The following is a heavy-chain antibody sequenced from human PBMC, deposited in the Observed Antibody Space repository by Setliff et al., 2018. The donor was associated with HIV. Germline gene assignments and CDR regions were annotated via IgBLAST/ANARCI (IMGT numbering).Heavy chain of an antibody. CDR2: INHSGST. D-gene: IGHD2-21*01. CDR3: ARGPRIVGASWAVIDY. Sequence: SETLSLTCAVSGGSISSSDWWSWVRQPPGKGLEWIGEINHSGSTNYNPSLKSRVTISVDTSKNHFSLNVSSLTAADTALYFCARGPRIVGASWAVIDYWGQGKPVTVSS. V-gene: IGHV4-4*02. J-gene: IGHJ4*02. CDR1: GGSISSSDW.